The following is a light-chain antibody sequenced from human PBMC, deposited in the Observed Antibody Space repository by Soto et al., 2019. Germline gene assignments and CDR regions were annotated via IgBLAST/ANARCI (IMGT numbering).Light chain of an antibody. Sequence: QSALTQPASVSGSPGQSITISCTGTSSDVGGYNYISWYQQHPGKAPKLMIYDVSNRPSGVSNRFSGSKSGNTASLTISGLQAEDEADYYCSSYTSSSTPHVVFGGGTQLTVL. CDR3: SSYTSSSTPHVV. V-gene: IGLV2-14*01. J-gene: IGLJ2*01. CDR2: DVS. CDR1: SSDVGGYNY.